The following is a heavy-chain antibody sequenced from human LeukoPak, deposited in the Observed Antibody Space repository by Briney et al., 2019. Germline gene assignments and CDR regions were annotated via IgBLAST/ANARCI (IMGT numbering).Heavy chain of an antibody. Sequence: PGGSLRLSCAASGFTFSSYAMSWVRQAPRKGLEWVSGISGSGGSTYSADSVKGRFTISRDNSRNTLYLQMNSLRAEDTAVYYCAKEESGSTTCPDYWGQGTLVIVSS. D-gene: IGHD2-2*01. V-gene: IGHV3-23*01. CDR2: ISGSGGST. CDR3: AKEESGSTTCPDY. CDR1: GFTFSSYA. J-gene: IGHJ4*02.